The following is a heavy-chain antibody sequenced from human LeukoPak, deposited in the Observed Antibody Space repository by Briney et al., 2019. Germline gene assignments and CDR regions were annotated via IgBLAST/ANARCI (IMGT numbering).Heavy chain of an antibody. J-gene: IGHJ5*02. Sequence: GGSLRLSCAASGFTFSSYAMSWVRQAPGKGLEWVSGISGSGGRTYYAESVKGRFTISRDNSKNTLNLQMNSLRAEDTAVYYCAQGPYYYDSSGYSRRWFDPWGQGTLVTVSS. CDR3: AQGPYYYDSSGYSRRWFDP. V-gene: IGHV3-23*01. CDR2: ISGSGGRT. CDR1: GFTFSSYA. D-gene: IGHD3-22*01.